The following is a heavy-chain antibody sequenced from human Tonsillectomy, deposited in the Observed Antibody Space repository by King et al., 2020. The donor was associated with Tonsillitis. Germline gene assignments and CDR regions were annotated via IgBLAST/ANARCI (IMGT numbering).Heavy chain of an antibody. J-gene: IGHJ4*02. Sequence: TLKESGPTLVKPTQTLTLTCTFSGFSLSASGVGVGWIRQPPGKALEWLALIYWDDDNRYSPSLKSTLTITRDTSKNQVVLTMTNMDPVDTATYYCAHRIGYWDYWGQGTLVTVSS. D-gene: IGHD2-8*02. CDR1: GFSLSASGVG. CDR3: AHRIGYWDY. V-gene: IGHV2-5*02. CDR2: IYWDDDN.